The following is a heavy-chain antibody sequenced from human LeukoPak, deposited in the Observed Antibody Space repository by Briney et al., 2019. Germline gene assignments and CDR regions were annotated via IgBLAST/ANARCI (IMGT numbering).Heavy chain of an antibody. CDR1: GFTFGDYA. V-gene: IGHV3-49*04. J-gene: IGHJ5*02. Sequence: GGSLRLSCTASGFTFGDYAMSWVPQAPGEGLEWVGFITSKAYGGTTEYAASVKGRFTISRDDSKSIAYLQMNSLKTEDTAMYYCTRFIYCSGASCCFDPWGQGTLVTVSS. D-gene: IGHD2-15*01. CDR2: ITSKAYGGTT. CDR3: TRFIYCSGASCCFDP.